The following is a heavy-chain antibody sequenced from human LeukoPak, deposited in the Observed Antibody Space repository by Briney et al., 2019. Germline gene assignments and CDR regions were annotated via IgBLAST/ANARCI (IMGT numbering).Heavy chain of an antibody. CDR1: GVSISPYY. J-gene: IGHJ3*01. Sequence: PSETLSLTCAVSGVSISPYYWAWIRQPPGKGLEWIGYIHTSGSNNQYPSLKSRVTISVDKSKNHFSLRLTSMTAADTAVYYCARLSAAVHLGAFDLWGQGTMVTVSS. V-gene: IGHV4-4*09. CDR2: IHTSGSN. CDR3: ARLSAAVHLGAFDL. D-gene: IGHD3-3*01.